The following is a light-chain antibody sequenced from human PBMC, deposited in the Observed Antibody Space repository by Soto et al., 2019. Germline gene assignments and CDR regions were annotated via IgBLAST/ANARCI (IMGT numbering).Light chain of an antibody. Sequence: EIVMTQSPATLSVSPGERATLSCRASQSVSSNLAWYQQKPGQAPRLLIYGASTRATGIPARSSGSGSGTEFTLTISSLQSEDFAVYYCQQYNNWPLTFVGGTKVEIK. V-gene: IGKV3-15*01. CDR3: QQYNNWPLT. CDR2: GAS. J-gene: IGKJ4*01. CDR1: QSVSSN.